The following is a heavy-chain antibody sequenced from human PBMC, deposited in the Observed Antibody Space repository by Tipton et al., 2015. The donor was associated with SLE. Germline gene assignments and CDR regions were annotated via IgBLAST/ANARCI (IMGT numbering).Heavy chain of an antibody. CDR3: GRRSDDYSNWFDP. V-gene: IGHV4-61*02. CDR2: IYTSGNT. J-gene: IGHJ5*02. D-gene: IGHD4-11*01. CDR1: GDSISSGSYY. Sequence: TLSLTCTVSGDSISSGSYYWSWIRQPAGKGLEWIGRIYTSGNTDYNPSLKSRVTLSVDTSKNQFSLKLTSVTAADTAVYYCGRRSDDYSNWFDPWGQGTQVSVSS.